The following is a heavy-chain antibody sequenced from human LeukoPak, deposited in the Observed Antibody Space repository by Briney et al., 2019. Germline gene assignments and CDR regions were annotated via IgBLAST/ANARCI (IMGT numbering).Heavy chain of an antibody. V-gene: IGHV3-23*01. D-gene: IGHD6-13*01. CDR1: GITFSSYA. CDR3: AKASSPPPY. CDR2: LTASGGNT. Sequence: PGGSLRLSCAASGITFSSYAMSWVRQAPGKGLECVSTLTASGGNTYYADSVKGRFTISRDISKNTLYLQMNYLRAEDTALYYCAKASSPPPYWGQGTLVTVSS. J-gene: IGHJ4*02.